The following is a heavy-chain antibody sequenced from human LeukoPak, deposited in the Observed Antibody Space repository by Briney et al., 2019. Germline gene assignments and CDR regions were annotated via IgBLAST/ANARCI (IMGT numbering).Heavy chain of an antibody. CDR3: ARDSSYGDLLFEP. V-gene: IGHV4-59*01. D-gene: IGHD4-17*01. CDR2: VYYNGDI. Sequence: PSETLSLTCSVSGVPISTYYWSWIRQSPGKRLEWIAYVYYNGDIMYNPSLKSRVTISLDTSKNQFSLNMASVTAADTAVYYCARDSSYGDLLFEPWGQGTLVIVSS. CDR1: GVPISTYY. J-gene: IGHJ5*02.